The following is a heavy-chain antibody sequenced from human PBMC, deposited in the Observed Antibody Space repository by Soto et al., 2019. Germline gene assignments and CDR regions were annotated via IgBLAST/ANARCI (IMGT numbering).Heavy chain of an antibody. V-gene: IGHV3-33*01. CDR2: IWYDGSNK. CDR1: GFTFSSYG. D-gene: IGHD2-21*02. Sequence: QVQLVESGGGVVQPGRSLRLSCAASGFTFSSYGMHWVRQAPGKGLEWVAVIWYDGSNKYYADSVNGRFTISRDNSKNTLYLQMNSLRAEDTAVYYCARLGYCGGDCYIDAFDIWGQGTMVTVSS. J-gene: IGHJ3*02. CDR3: ARLGYCGGDCYIDAFDI.